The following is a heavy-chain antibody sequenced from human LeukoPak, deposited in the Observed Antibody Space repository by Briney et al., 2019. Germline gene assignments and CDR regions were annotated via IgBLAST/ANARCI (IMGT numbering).Heavy chain of an antibody. CDR1: GGSISSYY. J-gene: IGHJ3*02. Sequence: SETLSLTCTVSGGSISSYYWSWLRQPPGKGLGWIAYIYYSGSTNYNPSLKSRVTISIDPSQNQFSLKLNSVTAADTAVYYCARGLIRQSAFDIWGQGTMVTVSS. CDR2: IYYSGST. D-gene: IGHD2-8*01. V-gene: IGHV4-59*01. CDR3: ARGLIRQSAFDI.